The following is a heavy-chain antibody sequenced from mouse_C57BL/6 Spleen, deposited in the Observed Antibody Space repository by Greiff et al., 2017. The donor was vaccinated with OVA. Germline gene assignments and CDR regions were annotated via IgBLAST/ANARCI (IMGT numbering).Heavy chain of an antibody. V-gene: IGHV1-78*01. CDR2: IYPRDGST. D-gene: IGHD2-4*01. J-gene: IGHJ4*01. CDR1: GYTFTDHT. Sequence: QVQLKESDAELVKPGASVKISCKVSGYTFTDHTIHWMKQRPEQGLEWIGYIYPRDGSTKYNEKFKGKATLTADKSSSTAYMQLNSLTSEDSAVYFCAREGGYYDYDDAMDYWGQGTSVTVSS. CDR3: AREGGYYDYDDAMDY.